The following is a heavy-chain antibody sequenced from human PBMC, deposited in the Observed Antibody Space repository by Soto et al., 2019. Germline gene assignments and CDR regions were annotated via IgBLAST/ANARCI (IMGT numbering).Heavy chain of an antibody. Sequence: PSETLSLTCAVSGGSISSRNWWSWVRQPPGKGLEWIGEIYHSGSTKYNPSLKSRVTISVDKSKNQFSLKLSSVTAADTAVYYCAGWIQLQQYYYYGMDVWGQGTTVTVSS. D-gene: IGHD5-18*01. V-gene: IGHV4-4*02. J-gene: IGHJ6*02. CDR2: IYHSGST. CDR3: AGWIQLQQYYYYGMDV. CDR1: GGSISSRNW.